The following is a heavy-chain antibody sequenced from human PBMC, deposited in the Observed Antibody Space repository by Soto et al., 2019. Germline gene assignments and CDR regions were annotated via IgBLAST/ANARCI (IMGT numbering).Heavy chain of an antibody. V-gene: IGHV1-2*02. D-gene: IGHD3-10*01. Sequence: ASVKVSCKASGYTFTGYYMHWVRQAPGQGLEWMGWINPNSGGTNYAQKFQGGVTMTRDTSISTAYMELSRLRSDDTAVYYCARVTMVRGVIIKGDYWGQGTLVTVSS. CDR1: GYTFTGYY. CDR2: INPNSGGT. CDR3: ARVTMVRGVIIKGDY. J-gene: IGHJ4*02.